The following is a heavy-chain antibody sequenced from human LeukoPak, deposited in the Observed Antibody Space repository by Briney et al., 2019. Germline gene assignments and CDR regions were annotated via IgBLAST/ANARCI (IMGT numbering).Heavy chain of an antibody. V-gene: IGHV3-30*03. CDR2: ISHDGNNK. J-gene: IGHJ5*02. CDR3: ARDRSQEFDP. D-gene: IGHD3-10*01. CDR1: GFPFSDYG. Sequence: GRSLRLSCAASGFPFSDYGMYWVRQAPGKGLEWLAVISHDGNNKYYADSVKGRITISRDNSMNTLYLQMNRLRADDTAVYYCARDRSQEFDPWGQGTLVTVSS.